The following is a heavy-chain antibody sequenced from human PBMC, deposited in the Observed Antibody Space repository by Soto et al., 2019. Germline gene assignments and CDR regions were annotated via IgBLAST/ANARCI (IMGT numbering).Heavy chain of an antibody. CDR3: ARDREEVTMIVVGAFDI. CDR1: GFTFSSYA. J-gene: IGHJ3*02. CDR2: ISYDGSNK. D-gene: IGHD3-22*01. V-gene: IGHV3-30-3*01. Sequence: GGSLRLSCAASGFTFSSYAMHWVRQAPGKGLEWVAVISYDGSNKYYADSVKGRFTISRDNSKNTLYLQMNSLRAEDTAVYYCARDREEVTMIVVGAFDIWGQGTMVTVSS.